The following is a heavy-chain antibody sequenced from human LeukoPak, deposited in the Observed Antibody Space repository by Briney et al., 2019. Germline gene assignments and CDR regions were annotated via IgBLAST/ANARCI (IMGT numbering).Heavy chain of an antibody. CDR2: ISSSSSYI. Sequence: GGSLRLSCAASGFTFRSYSMNWVRQAPGKGLEWVSSISSSSSYIYYADSVKGRFTISRDNAKNSLYLQMNSLRAEDTAVYYCARDLRRGYSYLTCYYYGMDVWGKGTTVTVSS. D-gene: IGHD5-18*01. J-gene: IGHJ6*04. CDR1: GFTFRSYS. CDR3: ARDLRRGYSYLTCYYYGMDV. V-gene: IGHV3-21*01.